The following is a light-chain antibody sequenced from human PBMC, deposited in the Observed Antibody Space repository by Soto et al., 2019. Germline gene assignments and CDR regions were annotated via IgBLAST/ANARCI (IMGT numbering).Light chain of an antibody. CDR3: QQYSNWPRT. Sequence: EIVMTQSPATLSVSPGERSTLSCRVSQSVSSNLAWYQQKPGQAPRLLICGASTRATGIPARFSGSGSGTEFTLTISSLQSEDFAVYHCQQYSNWPRTFGQGTKVDI. V-gene: IGKV3-15*01. J-gene: IGKJ1*01. CDR2: GAS. CDR1: QSVSSN.